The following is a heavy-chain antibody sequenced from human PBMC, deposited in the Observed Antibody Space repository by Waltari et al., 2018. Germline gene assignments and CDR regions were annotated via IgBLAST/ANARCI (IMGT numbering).Heavy chain of an antibody. V-gene: IGHV1-18*01. D-gene: IGHD3-3*01. CDR1: GYTFTSYG. Sequence: QVQLVQSGAEVKKPGASVKVSCKASGYTFTSYGISWVRQAPGQGLEWMGWTSAYNGNTNYAQKLQGRVTMTTDTSTSTAYMELRSLRSDDTAVYYCARAPPFGIGYYYYYMDVWGKGTTVTISS. J-gene: IGHJ6*03. CDR3: ARAPPFGIGYYYYYMDV. CDR2: TSAYNGNT.